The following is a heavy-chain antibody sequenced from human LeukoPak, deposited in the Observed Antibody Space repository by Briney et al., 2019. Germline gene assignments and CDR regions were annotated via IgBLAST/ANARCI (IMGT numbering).Heavy chain of an antibody. V-gene: IGHV3-23*01. CDR3: AKGTLSYSSSCPPDY. Sequence: GGSLRLSCAASGFTFSSYAMSWVRQAPGKGLEWVSAISGSGGSKYYADSVKGRFTISRDNSENTLYLQMNSLRAEDTAVYYCAKGTLSYSSSCPPDYWGQGTLVTVSS. CDR1: GFTFSSYA. D-gene: IGHD6-13*01. J-gene: IGHJ4*02. CDR2: ISGSGGSK.